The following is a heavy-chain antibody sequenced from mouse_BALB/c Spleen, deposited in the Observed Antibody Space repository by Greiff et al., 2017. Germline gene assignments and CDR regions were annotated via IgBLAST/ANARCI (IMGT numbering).Heavy chain of an antibody. V-gene: IGHV1S29*02. D-gene: IGHD3-3*01. Sequence: EVQLKESGPELVKPGASVKISCKASGYTFTDYNMHWVKQSHGKSLEWIGYIYPYNGGTGYNQKFKSKATLTVDNSSSTAYMELRSLTSEDSAVYYCARGTRAMDYWGQGTSVTVSS. CDR1: GYTFTDYN. CDR3: ARGTRAMDY. J-gene: IGHJ4*01. CDR2: IYPYNGGT.